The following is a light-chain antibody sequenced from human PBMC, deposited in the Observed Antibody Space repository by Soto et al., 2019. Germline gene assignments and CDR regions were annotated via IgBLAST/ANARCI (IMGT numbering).Light chain of an antibody. J-gene: IGKJ4*01. CDR1: QSISSW. V-gene: IGKV1-5*01. CDR3: QQYNSYSPLT. Sequence: DIQMTQSPSTLSASVGDRVTITCPASQSISSWLAWYQQKPGKAPKLLIYDASSLESGVPSRFSGSGSGTEFTLTISSLQPDDFATYYCQQYNSYSPLTFGGGTKVDIK. CDR2: DAS.